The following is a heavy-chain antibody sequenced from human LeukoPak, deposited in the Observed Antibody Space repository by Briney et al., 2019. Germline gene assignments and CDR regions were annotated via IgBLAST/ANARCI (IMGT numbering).Heavy chain of an antibody. J-gene: IGHJ6*02. CDR1: GFTVSTNC. CDR3: ARVGIGYCSSTSCTPFYGMDV. D-gene: IGHD2-2*01. CDR2: ISSSGSTI. V-gene: IGHV3-48*04. Sequence: GGSLRLSCAASGFTVSTNCMTWVRQAPGKGLEWVSYISSSGSTIYYADSVKGRFTISRDNAKNSLYLQMNSLRAEDTAVYYCARVGIGYCSSTSCTPFYGMDVWGQGTTVTVSS.